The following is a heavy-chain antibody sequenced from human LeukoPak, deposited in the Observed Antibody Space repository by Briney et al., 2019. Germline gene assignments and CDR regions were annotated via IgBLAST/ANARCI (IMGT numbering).Heavy chain of an antibody. CDR2: IYYSGST. CDR3: ARDSVQYCSGGSCYFGDNWFDP. D-gene: IGHD2-15*01. J-gene: IGHJ5*02. CDR1: GGSISSSSYY. V-gene: IGHV4-39*07. Sequence: SETLYLTCTVSGGSISSSSYYWGWIRQPPGKGLEWIGSIYYSGSTYYNPSLKSRVTISVDTSKNQFSLKLSSVTAADTAVYYCARDSVQYCSGGSCYFGDNWFDPWGQGTLVTVSS.